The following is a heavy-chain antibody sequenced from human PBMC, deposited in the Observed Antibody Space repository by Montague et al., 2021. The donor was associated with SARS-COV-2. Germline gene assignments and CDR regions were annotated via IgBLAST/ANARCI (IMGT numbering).Heavy chain of an antibody. V-gene: IGHV4-59*13. D-gene: IGHD1-20*01. CDR1: GGSISSYY. CDR2: IFHSGIT. Sequence: SETLSLTCSVSGGSISSYYWSWIRQSPGKGLEWIGYIFHSGITDYNPSLKSRVTISVDMSKNQFSLQLNSVTAADSDVYSCARTEYNWNDWFDPWGQGTLVTVSS. J-gene: IGHJ5*02. CDR3: ARTEYNWNDWFDP.